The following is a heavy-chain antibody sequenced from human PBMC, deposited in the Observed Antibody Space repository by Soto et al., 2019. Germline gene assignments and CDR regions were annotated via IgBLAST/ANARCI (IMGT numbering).Heavy chain of an antibody. CDR1: GYSFTSYW. V-gene: IGHV1-69*01. J-gene: IGHJ3*02. CDR3: ARDGVVDDAFDI. CDR2: IIPIFGTA. D-gene: IGHD2-15*01. Sequence: PGESLKISCKGSGYSFTSYWISWVRQAPGQGLEWMGGIIPIFGTANYAQKFQGRVTITADESTSTAYMELSSLRSEDTAVYYCARDGVVDDAFDIWGQGTMVTVSS.